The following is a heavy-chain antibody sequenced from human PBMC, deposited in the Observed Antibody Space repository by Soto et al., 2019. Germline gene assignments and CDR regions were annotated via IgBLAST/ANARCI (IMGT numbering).Heavy chain of an antibody. CDR1: GGSFSGYY. D-gene: IGHD3-22*01. V-gene: IGHV4-34*01. J-gene: IGHJ4*02. Sequence: SETLSLTCAVYGGSFSGYYWTWIRQPPGKGLEWIGEINHSESTNYNPSLKSRVTISVDTSKNQFSLKLSSVTAADTAVYYCARANPTYYYDSSGYYTSNFDYWGQGTLVTVSS. CDR3: ARANPTYYYDSSGYYTSNFDY. CDR2: INHSEST.